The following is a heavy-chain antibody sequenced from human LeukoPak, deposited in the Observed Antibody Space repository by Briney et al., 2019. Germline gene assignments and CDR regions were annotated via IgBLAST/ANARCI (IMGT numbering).Heavy chain of an antibody. CDR2: IIPILGIA. CDR3: ARDLSSGWHGDY. V-gene: IGHV1-69*04. D-gene: IGHD6-19*01. Sequence: ASVKVSCKASGGTFSSYAISWVRQAPGQGLEWMGRIIPILGIANYAQKFQGRVTITADKSTSTAYMELSSLRSEDTAVYYCARDLSSGWHGDYWGQGTLVTVSS. J-gene: IGHJ4*02. CDR1: GGTFSSYA.